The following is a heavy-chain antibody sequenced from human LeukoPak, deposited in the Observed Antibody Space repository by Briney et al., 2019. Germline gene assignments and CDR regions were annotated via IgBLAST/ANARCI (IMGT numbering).Heavy chain of an antibody. D-gene: IGHD4/OR15-4a*01. CDR2: IFHDGST. J-gene: IGHJ5*02. CDR3: ARHVLSNRSFDT. V-gene: IGHV4-39*01. CDR1: GASINSILYY. Sequence: SETLSLTCNVSGASINSILYYWGWIRQPPGKGLEWIGNIFHDGSTYFNPSPKSRVSLSVDTSKRYFSLKLTSVTAADTSVYYCARHVLSNRSFDTWGQGTLVSVSS.